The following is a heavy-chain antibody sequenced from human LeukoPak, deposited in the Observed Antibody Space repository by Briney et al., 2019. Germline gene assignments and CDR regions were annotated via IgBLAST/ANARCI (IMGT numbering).Heavy chain of an antibody. Sequence: SETLSLTCTVSGGSISSYYWSWIRQPPGKGLEWIGYIYYSGSTNYNPSLKSRVTISVDTSKNQFSLRLTSVTAADTAVYYCARRYCSGADCYGGDSYYYMDVWGKGTTVTISS. CDR2: IYYSGST. CDR1: GGSISSYY. D-gene: IGHD2-2*01. J-gene: IGHJ6*03. V-gene: IGHV4-59*08. CDR3: ARRYCSGADCYGGDSYYYMDV.